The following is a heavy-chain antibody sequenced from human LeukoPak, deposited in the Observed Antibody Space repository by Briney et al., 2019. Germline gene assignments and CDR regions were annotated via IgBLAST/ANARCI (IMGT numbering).Heavy chain of an antibody. CDR2: ISYDGSNK. D-gene: IGHD3-22*01. V-gene: IGHV3-30*04. CDR1: GFTFSSYA. Sequence: GGSLRLSCAASGFTFSSYAMHWVRQAPGKGLEWVAVISYDGSNKYYADSVKGRFTISRDNSKNTLYLQMNSLRAEDTAVYYCARGESSGYYSLYNWFDPWGQGTLVTVSS. CDR3: ARGESSGYYSLYNWFDP. J-gene: IGHJ5*02.